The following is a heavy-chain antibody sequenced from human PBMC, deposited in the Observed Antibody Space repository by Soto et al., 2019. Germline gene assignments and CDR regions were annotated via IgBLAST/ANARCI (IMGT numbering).Heavy chain of an antibody. CDR1: GFTFSSYA. D-gene: IGHD3-22*01. CDR3: ARDRSSGSGYYLNWFDH. J-gene: IGHJ5*02. CDR2: ISYDGSNK. Sequence: QVQLVESGGGVVQPGRSLRLSCAASGFTFSSYAMHWVRQAPGKGLEWVAVISYDGSNKYYADSVKGRFTISRDNSKNTLYLQMNSLRAEDTAVYYCARDRSSGSGYYLNWFDHWGQGTLVTVSS. V-gene: IGHV3-30-3*01.